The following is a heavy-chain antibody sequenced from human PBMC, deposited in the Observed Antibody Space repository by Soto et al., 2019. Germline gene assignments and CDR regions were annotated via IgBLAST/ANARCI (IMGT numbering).Heavy chain of an antibody. J-gene: IGHJ4*02. V-gene: IGHV1-46*01. Sequence: QVQLVQSGAEVTRPGASVKVSCKASGYSFISHYIHWVRQAPGQGLDWMGFINPSGGSATLAQKFQGRVTMTRDTSTSTVYMELTILRSEDAAVYYCARDYLSSKLSLSYFDFWGQGTLVTVSS. CDR2: INPSGGSA. CDR3: ARDYLSSKLSLSYFDF. CDR1: GYSFISHY. D-gene: IGHD2-2*01.